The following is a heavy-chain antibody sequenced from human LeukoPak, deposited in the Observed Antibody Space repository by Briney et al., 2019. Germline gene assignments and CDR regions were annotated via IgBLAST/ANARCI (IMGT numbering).Heavy chain of an antibody. J-gene: IGHJ5*02. CDR1: GFTFSGAA. CDR3: TRPLRAAAGTYFDP. D-gene: IGHD6-13*01. Sequence: GGSLRLSCTASGFTFSGAAMHWVRQASGKGPEWVGHIRSKPNNYATAYAASVKGRFTISRDDSKNTAYLQMNSLKIEDTAVYYCTRPLRAAAGTYFDPWGQGTLVTVSS. CDR2: IRSKPNNYAT. V-gene: IGHV3-73*01.